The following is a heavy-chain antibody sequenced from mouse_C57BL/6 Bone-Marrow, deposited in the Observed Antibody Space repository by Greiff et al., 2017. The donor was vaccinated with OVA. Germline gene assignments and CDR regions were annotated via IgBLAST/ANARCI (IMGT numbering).Heavy chain of an antibody. V-gene: IGHV5-9*01. J-gene: IGHJ4*01. CDR1: GFTFSSYT. D-gene: IGHD2-5*01. Sequence: EVHLVESGGGLVKPGGSLKLSCAASGFTFSSYTMSWVRQTPEKRLEWVATISGGGGNTYYPDSVKGRFTISRDNAKNTLYLQMSSLRSEDTALYYWARRGPYYSNSYARDYWGQGTSVTVSS. CDR3: ARRGPYYSNSYARDY. CDR2: ISGGGGNT.